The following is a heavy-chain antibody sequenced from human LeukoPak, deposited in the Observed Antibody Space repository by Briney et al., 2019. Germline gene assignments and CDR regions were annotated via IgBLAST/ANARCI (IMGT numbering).Heavy chain of an antibody. CDR3: AREATYYYGSGSYYYLSD. V-gene: IGHV1-18*01. J-gene: IGHJ4*02. Sequence: ASVKVSCKASGYTFTSYGISWVRQAPGQGLEWMGWISAYNGNTNYAQKLQGRVTMTTDTPTSTAYMELRSLRSDDTAVYYCAREATYYYGSGSYYYLSDWGQGTLVTVSS. CDR2: ISAYNGNT. CDR1: GYTFTSYG. D-gene: IGHD3-10*01.